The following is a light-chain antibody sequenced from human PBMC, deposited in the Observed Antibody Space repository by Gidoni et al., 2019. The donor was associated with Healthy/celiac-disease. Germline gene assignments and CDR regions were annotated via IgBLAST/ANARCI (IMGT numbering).Light chain of an antibody. V-gene: IGKV1-8*01. CDR2: AAS. CDR1: QGISSY. CDR3: RQYYNYHRT. Sequence: IRMTQSPSSFSASTGDRVTITCRASQGISSYLAWYQQKPGKAPKLLIYAASTLESGVPSRMCGSGSWTEYILTISSRLSEDFFTYYYRQYYNYHRTFGQGTKVEIK. J-gene: IGKJ1*01.